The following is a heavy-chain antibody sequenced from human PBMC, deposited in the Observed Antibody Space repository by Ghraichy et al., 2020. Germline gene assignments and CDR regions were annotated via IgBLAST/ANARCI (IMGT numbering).Heavy chain of an antibody. Sequence: SVKVSCKASGGTFSSYAISWVRQAPGQGLEWMGGIIPIFGTANYAQKFQGRVTITADESTSTAYMELSSLRSEDTAVYYCAREGYYGSGSYYYWGQGTLVTVSS. CDR3: AREGYYGSGSYYY. CDR2: IIPIFGTA. D-gene: IGHD3-10*01. J-gene: IGHJ4*02. CDR1: GGTFSSYA. V-gene: IGHV1-69*13.